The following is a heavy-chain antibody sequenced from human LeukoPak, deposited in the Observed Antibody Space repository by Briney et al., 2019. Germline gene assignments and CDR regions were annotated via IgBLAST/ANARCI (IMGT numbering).Heavy chain of an antibody. Sequence: GASVKVSCKASGYTFTSYDINWVRQATGQGLEWMGWMNPNSGSTGYAQKFQGRVTMTRNTSISTAYMELSSLRSEDTAVYYCARDGQDYGDYFWYFDYWGQGTLVTVPS. CDR3: ARDGQDYGDYFWYFDY. J-gene: IGHJ4*02. V-gene: IGHV1-8*01. CDR1: GYTFTSYD. CDR2: MNPNSGST. D-gene: IGHD4-17*01.